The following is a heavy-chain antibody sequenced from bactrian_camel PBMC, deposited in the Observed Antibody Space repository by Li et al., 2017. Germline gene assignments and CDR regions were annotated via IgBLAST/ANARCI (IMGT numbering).Heavy chain of an antibody. Sequence: VQLVESGGGSVQAGGSLRLSCEAPGYTHYSSYCMGWFRQAPGKEREGVAHIATGSGNTYYADSVKGRFTISQDNAKNTLYLEMNSLKPEDTAMYSCAADPRPGGYCHPEVLSGYNYWGQGTQVTVS. CDR2: IATGSGNT. CDR3: AADPRPGGYCHPEVLSGYNY. CDR1: GYTHYSSYC. V-gene: IGHV3S31*01. J-gene: IGHJ4*01. D-gene: IGHD2*01.